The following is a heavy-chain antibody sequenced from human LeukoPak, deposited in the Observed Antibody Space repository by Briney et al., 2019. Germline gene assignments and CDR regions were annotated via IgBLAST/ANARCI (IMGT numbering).Heavy chain of an antibody. CDR3: AKAAVAGVNYYYYYMDV. CDR1: GFTFSSYV. D-gene: IGHD6-19*01. CDR2: ISYDGSNE. Sequence: GGSLRLSCAASGFTFSSYVMHWVRQAPGKGLEWVAIISYDGSNEYYADSVKGRFTISRDNSKNTLYLQMNSLRPEDTAVYYCAKAAVAGVNYYYYYMDVWGKGTTVTVSS. V-gene: IGHV3-30*04. J-gene: IGHJ6*03.